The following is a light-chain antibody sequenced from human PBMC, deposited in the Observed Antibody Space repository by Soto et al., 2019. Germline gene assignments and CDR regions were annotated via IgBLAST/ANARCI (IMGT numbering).Light chain of an antibody. CDR3: SSYTSSSTLV. CDR2: EVT. J-gene: IGLJ1*01. V-gene: IGLV2-14*01. CDR1: SSDVGRYNY. Sequence: QSALTQPASVSGSPGQSITISYTGTSSDVGRYNYVSWYQQHPGKAPKLIIYEVTNRPPGISNRFSGSKSGNTASLTISGLQAEDETDYFCSSYTSSSTLVFGTGTKLTVL.